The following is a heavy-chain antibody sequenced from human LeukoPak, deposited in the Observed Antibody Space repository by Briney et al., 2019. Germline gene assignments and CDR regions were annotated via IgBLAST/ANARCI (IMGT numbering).Heavy chain of an antibody. Sequence: SETLSLTCAVSGGSISSSNWWSWVRQPPGKGLEWIGEIYLSGSTNYNPSLKSRVTISVDKSKNQFSLKLSSVTAADTAVYYCARVPRYCSGGSCYSDAFDIWGQGTMVTVSS. CDR1: GGSISSSNW. D-gene: IGHD2-15*01. CDR3: ARVPRYCSGGSCYSDAFDI. CDR2: IYLSGST. V-gene: IGHV4-4*02. J-gene: IGHJ3*02.